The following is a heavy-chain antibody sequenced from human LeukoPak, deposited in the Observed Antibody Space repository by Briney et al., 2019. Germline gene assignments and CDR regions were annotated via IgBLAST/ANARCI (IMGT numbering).Heavy chain of an antibody. J-gene: IGHJ4*02. CDR3: VKSVASDAY. CDR2: ISYDGSNK. V-gene: IGHV3-30*18. CDR1: GFTFKNFG. D-gene: IGHD5-12*01. Sequence: PGRSLRLSCAASGFTFKNFGMHWVRQAPGKGLEWVAVISYDGSNKYYADFVKGRFTISRDNSKNTLSLQMNGLIPEDTAVYYCVKSVASDAYWGQGTLVTVSS.